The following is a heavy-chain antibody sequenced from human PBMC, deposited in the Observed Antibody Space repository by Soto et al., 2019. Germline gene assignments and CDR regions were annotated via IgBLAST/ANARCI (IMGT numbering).Heavy chain of an antibody. CDR2: IYPGDSET. CDR3: ARFPWEPTYGMDF. Sequence: PGESLKISCKGSGYSFPDYWIGWVRRMPGKGLEWMGIIYPGDSETRYSPSFQGQVTISADKSISTVYLQWRSLKASDTAMYYCARFPWEPTYGMDFWGQGTTVTVSS. V-gene: IGHV5-51*01. J-gene: IGHJ6*02. D-gene: IGHD1-26*01. CDR1: GYSFPDYW.